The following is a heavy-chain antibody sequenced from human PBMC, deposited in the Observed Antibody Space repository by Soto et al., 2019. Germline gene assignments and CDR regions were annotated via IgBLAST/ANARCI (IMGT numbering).Heavy chain of an antibody. CDR2: IDHRGSP. CDR1: GVSISRTSYS. Sequence: QVQLQESGPGMVKPSETLSLICNVSGVSISRTSYSWSWIRQSPGKGLECVGFIDHRGSPYYNPSLEGRSTISLDTAKNHFSLKLSSVTAADTAVYYCARGGSGWQALTWIDPWGQGTLVTVSS. D-gene: IGHD6-19*01. CDR3: ARGGSGWQALTWIDP. V-gene: IGHV4-30-4*08. J-gene: IGHJ5*02.